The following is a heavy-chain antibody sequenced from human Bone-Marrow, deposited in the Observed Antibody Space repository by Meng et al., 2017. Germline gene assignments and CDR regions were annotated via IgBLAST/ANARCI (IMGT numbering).Heavy chain of an antibody. CDR1: GFTFSNYA. V-gene: IGHV3-23*01. Sequence: GESLKISCAASGFTFSNYAMTWVRQAPGKGLEWVSTVFAYAGGATTYYADSVKGRFTISRDDSTNILYLQMNSLRAEDTALYYCAKTRGMYGLHPDSWGQGTLVTVSS. D-gene: IGHD2-8*01. CDR3: AKTRGMYGLHPDS. J-gene: IGHJ4*02. CDR2: VFAYAGGATT.